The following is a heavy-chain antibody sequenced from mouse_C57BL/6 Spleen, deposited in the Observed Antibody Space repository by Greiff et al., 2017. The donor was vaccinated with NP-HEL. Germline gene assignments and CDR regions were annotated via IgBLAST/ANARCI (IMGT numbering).Heavy chain of an antibody. J-gene: IGHJ1*03. CDR1: GFTFSSYG. Sequence: EVQGVESGGDLVKPGGSLKLSCAASGFTFSSYGMSWVRQTPDKRLEWVATISSGGSYTYYPDSVKGRFTISRDNAKNTLYLQMSSLKSEDTAMYYCARLANYYGSSYWYFEVWGTGTTVTVSS. D-gene: IGHD1-1*01. CDR2: ISSGGSYT. CDR3: ARLANYYGSSYWYFEV. V-gene: IGHV5-6*01.